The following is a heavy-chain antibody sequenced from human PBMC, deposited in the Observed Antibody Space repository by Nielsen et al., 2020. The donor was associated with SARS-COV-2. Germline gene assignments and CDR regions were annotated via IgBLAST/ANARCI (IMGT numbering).Heavy chain of an antibody. CDR2: INHSGST. Sequence: SETLSLTCAVYGGSFSGYDWSWIRQAPGKGLEWIGEINHSGSTKYNPSLKSRVTISVDTSKNQFSLKLSSVTAADTAVYYCARGTSAIAAAALDPWGQGTLVTVSS. CDR3: ARGTSAIAAAALDP. V-gene: IGHV4-34*01. J-gene: IGHJ5*02. CDR1: GGSFSGYD. D-gene: IGHD6-13*01.